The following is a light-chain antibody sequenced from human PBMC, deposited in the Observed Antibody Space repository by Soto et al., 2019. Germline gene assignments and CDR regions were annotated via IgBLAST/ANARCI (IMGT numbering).Light chain of an antibody. V-gene: IGKV1-12*01. CDR3: QQPMHYPLA. Sequence: DIQMTQSPSSVTASVRDSVTITCRASQVIDSWCAWYQQKPGNAPKHLNSAVSNLQRVVPARFSGSGSGTEFTLNINSLEAEDFATGFCQQPMHYPLAFGGGTKVEI. CDR1: QVIDSW. J-gene: IGKJ4*01. CDR2: AVS.